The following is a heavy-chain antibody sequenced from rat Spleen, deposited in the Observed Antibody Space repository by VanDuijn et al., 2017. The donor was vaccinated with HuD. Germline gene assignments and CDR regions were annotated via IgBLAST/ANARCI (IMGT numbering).Heavy chain of an antibody. Sequence: EVQLVESGGGLVQPGRSLKLSCSASGFTFSDYTMAWVRQAPKKGLEWVAAIVDDGSNTFYRDSVKGRFTISRDNAKSTLYLQMDSLRSEDTATYYCATPTPGIPFTYWGQGTLVTVSS. D-gene: IGHD1-4*01. V-gene: IGHV5S10*01. CDR3: ATPTPGIPFTY. CDR1: GFTFSDYT. J-gene: IGHJ3*01. CDR2: IVDDGSNT.